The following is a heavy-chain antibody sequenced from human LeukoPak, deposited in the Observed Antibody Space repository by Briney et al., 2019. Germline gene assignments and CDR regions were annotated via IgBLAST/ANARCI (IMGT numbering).Heavy chain of an antibody. CDR3: ARGHYTRFWSGYPPSFDP. CDR2: INHSGST. D-gene: IGHD3-3*01. V-gene: IGHV4-34*01. Sequence: PGGSLRLSCAASGFTFSTYSMNWVRQPPGKGLEWIGEINHSGSTNYNPSLKSRVTISVDTSKNQFSLKLSSVTAADTAVYYCARGHYTRFWSGYPPSFDPWGQGTLVTVSS. J-gene: IGHJ5*02. CDR1: GFTFSTYS.